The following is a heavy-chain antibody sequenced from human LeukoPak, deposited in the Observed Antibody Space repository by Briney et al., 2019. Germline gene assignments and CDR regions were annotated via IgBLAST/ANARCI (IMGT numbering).Heavy chain of an antibody. D-gene: IGHD5-18*01. V-gene: IGHV1-2*02. CDR2: INPNSGGT. CDR1: GYTFTGYY. CDR3: ARGLGEYSYGFIDY. J-gene: IGHJ4*02. Sequence: ASVKVSCKASGYTFTGYYMHWVRQAPGQGLEWMGWINPNSGGTNYAQKFQGRVTMTRDTSISTAYMELSRLRSDDTAVYYCARGLGEYSYGFIDYWGQGTLVTVSS.